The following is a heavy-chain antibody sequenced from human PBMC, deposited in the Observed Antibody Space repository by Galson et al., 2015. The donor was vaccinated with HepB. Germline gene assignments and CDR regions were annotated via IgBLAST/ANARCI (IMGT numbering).Heavy chain of an antibody. J-gene: IGHJ6*02. CDR1: GYRFTSYW. V-gene: IGHV5-10-1*01. CDR3: ARRFDAYGGLDV. CDR2: IDPSNSYT. Sequence: QSGAEVKKPGESLTISCKDSGYRFTSYWISWVRQMPGKGLEWMGRIDPSNSYTNYSPSFQGHVTISADKSITTAYLQWSSLKASDTAIYYCARRFDAYGGLDVWGQGTTVTVSS. D-gene: IGHD4-17*01.